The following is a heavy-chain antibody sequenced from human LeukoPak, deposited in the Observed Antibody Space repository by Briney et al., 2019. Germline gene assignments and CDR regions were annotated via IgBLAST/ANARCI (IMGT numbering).Heavy chain of an antibody. V-gene: IGHV3-21*01. CDR2: ISSSSTYI. Sequence: GGSLRLSCAASGFTFSSYSMNWVRQAPGKGLEWVSSISSSSTYIYYADSVKGRFTISRDNAKNSLYLQMNSLRAEDTAVYYCARALSVAPTLGYCSGNSCYTAYWGQGTLVTVSS. J-gene: IGHJ4*02. CDR3: ARALSVAPTLGYCSGNSCYTAY. CDR1: GFTFSSYS. D-gene: IGHD2-2*01.